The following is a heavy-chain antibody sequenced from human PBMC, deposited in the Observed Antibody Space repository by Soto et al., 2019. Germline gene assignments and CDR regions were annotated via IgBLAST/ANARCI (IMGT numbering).Heavy chain of an antibody. V-gene: IGHV4-30-4*01. D-gene: IGHD3-10*01. CDR2: IYYSGST. CDR3: ARGSYVLFRSWDNWFDP. CDR1: GGSISSGDYY. Sequence: SETLSLTCTVSGGSISSGDYYWSWIRQPPGKGLEWIGYIYYSGSTYYNPSLKSRVTISVDTSKNQFSLKLSSVTAADTAVYYCARGSYVLFRSWDNWFDPWGQGTLVTVS. J-gene: IGHJ5*02.